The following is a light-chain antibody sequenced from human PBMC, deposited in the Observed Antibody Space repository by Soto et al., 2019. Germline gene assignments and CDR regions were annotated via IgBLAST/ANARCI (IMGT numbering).Light chain of an antibody. Sequence: DIPMTQSPPTLSASVGDRVTITCRASQSISTWLAWYQQKPGKAPKLLIYKASSLESGVPSRFSGSGSGTGFTLTISSLQPDDFATYYCRHYNSYSETFGQGTKVEIK. CDR3: RHYNSYSET. J-gene: IGKJ1*01. CDR2: KAS. CDR1: QSISTW. V-gene: IGKV1-5*03.